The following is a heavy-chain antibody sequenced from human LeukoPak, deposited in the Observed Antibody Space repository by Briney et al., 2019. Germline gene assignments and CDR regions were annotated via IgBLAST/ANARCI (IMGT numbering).Heavy chain of an antibody. J-gene: IGHJ4*02. CDR1: GFTFSSYA. CDR2: ISGSGGST. D-gene: IGHD5-18*01. CDR3: AKDDRYSYGYSVDY. Sequence: GGSLRLSCAASGFTFSSYAVSWVRQAPGKGLEWVSGISGSGGSTYYADSVKGRLTISRDNSKNTLYLQMSSLRAEDTAVYYCAKDDRYSYGYSVDYWGQGTLVTVSS. V-gene: IGHV3-23*01.